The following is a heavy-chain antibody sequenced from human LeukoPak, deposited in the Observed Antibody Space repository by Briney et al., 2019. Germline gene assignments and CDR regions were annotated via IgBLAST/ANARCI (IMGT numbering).Heavy chain of an antibody. CDR1: GFTFSTYG. D-gene: IGHD3-9*01. V-gene: IGHV3-30*18. CDR2: ISSDGSNK. J-gene: IGHJ6*02. Sequence: GGSLRLSCAASGFTFSTYGMHWVRQAPGKGLEWVAVISSDGSNKHYADSVKGRFTISRDNSKNTLYLQMNSLRAEDTAVYDCAKEHDILTGYYFYYGMDVWGQGTTVTVSS. CDR3: AKEHDILTGYYFYYGMDV.